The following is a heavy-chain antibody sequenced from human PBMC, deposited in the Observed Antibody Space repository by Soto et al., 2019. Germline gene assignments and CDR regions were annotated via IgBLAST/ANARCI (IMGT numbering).Heavy chain of an antibody. D-gene: IGHD4-17*01. J-gene: IGHJ5*02. V-gene: IGHV4-39*01. CDR2: IYYSGST. Sequence: PSETLSLTCTVSGGSISSSSYYWGWIRQPPGKGLEWIGSIYYSGSTYYNPSLKSRVTISVDTSKNQFSLKLSSVTAADTAVYYCARPGSYGDYEGWFDLWGKGTLVTVAS. CDR3: ARPGSYGDYEGWFDL. CDR1: GGSISSSSYY.